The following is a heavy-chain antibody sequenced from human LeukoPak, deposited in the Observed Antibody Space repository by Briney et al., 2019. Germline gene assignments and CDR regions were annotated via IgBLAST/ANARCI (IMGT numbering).Heavy chain of an antibody. Sequence: AGGSLRLSCATSGFTFSVYAMAWVRQAPGKGLEWVSVIYSGGSTYYADSVKGRFTISRHNSKNTLYLQMNSLRAEDTAVYYCARAGSSSGFSWGQGTLVTVSS. J-gene: IGHJ5*02. V-gene: IGHV3-53*04. D-gene: IGHD6-19*01. CDR2: IYSGGST. CDR1: GFTFSVYA. CDR3: ARAGSSSGFS.